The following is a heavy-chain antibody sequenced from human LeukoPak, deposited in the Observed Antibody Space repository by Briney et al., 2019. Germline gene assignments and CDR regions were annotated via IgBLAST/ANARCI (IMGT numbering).Heavy chain of an antibody. CDR2: ISAYNGNT. D-gene: IGHD3-10*01. CDR1: GYTFTSYG. Sequence: ASVTVSCKASGYTFTSYGISWVRQPPGQGLAWMGWISAYNGNTNYAQKLQGRVTMNTDTSPNTAYMELKRLTSDDAAGYYFARDERRLWCGELLPSMDVWGQGTTVTVSS. J-gene: IGHJ6*02. V-gene: IGHV1-18*01. CDR3: ARDERRLWCGELLPSMDV.